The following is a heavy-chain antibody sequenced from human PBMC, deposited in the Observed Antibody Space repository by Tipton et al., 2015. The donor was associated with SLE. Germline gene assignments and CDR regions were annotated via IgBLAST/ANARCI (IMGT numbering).Heavy chain of an antibody. Sequence: GSLRLSCAASGFTFSGYWMSWVRQAPGKGLEWVANIKQDGSEKYYVDSVKGRFTISRDNAKNSLFLQMNSLRVEDTAVYYCVREGGDYWGQGTLVTVSS. V-gene: IGHV3-7*01. CDR1: GFTFSGYW. D-gene: IGHD3-16*01. CDR2: IKQDGSEK. J-gene: IGHJ4*02. CDR3: VREGGDY.